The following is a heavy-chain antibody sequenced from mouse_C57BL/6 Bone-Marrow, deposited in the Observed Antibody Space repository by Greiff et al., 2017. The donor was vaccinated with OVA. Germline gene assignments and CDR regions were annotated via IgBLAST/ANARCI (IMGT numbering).Heavy chain of an antibody. CDR2: IRNKANNHAT. J-gene: IGHJ3*01. Sequence: EVMLVESGGGLVQPGGSMKLSCAASGFTFSDAWMDWVRQSPEKGLEWVAEIRNKANNHATYYAESVKGRFTISRDDSKSSVYLQMNSLRAEDTGIYYCTRPYYGVATWGFAYWGQGTLVTVSA. V-gene: IGHV6-6*01. D-gene: IGHD1-1*01. CDR3: TRPYYGVATWGFAY. CDR1: GFTFSDAW.